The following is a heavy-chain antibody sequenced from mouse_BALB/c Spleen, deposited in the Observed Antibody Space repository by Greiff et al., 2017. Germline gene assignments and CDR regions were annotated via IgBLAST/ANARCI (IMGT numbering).Heavy chain of an antibody. CDR3: ARGGDYDRNFFAY. V-gene: IGHV1S56*01. D-gene: IGHD2-4*01. J-gene: IGHJ3*01. CDR2: IYPGDGST. CDR1: GYTFTSYD. Sequence: QVQLKESGPELVKPGALVKISCKASGYTFTSYDINWVKQRPGQGLEWIGWIYPGDGSTKYNEKFKGKATLTADKSSSTAYMQLSSLTSENSAVYCGARGGDYDRNFFAYWGQGTLVTVSA.